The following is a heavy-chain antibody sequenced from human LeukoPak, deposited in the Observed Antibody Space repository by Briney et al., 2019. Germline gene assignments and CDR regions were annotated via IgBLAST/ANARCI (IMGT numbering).Heavy chain of an antibody. Sequence: GGSLRRSCAASGFTFSSYAMSWVRQAPGKGLEWVSAISGSGGSTYYADSVKGRFTISRANSKNTLYLQMNSRRAEDTAVYYCAKELLQMAVAGQCDYWGQGTLATVSS. J-gene: IGHJ4*02. CDR3: AKELLQMAVAGQCDY. CDR1: GFTFSSYA. V-gene: IGHV3-23*01. D-gene: IGHD6-19*01. CDR2: ISGSGGST.